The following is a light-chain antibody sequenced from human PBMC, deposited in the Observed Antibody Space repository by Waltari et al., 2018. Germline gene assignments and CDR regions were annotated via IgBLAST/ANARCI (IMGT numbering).Light chain of an antibody. CDR3: SSYTTSSTVYV. Sequence: QSALTQPASVSGSPGQSITISCTATSSDVGTYAYVSWYQQHPGKAPKLMIYDVTKRPSGIANRFSGSKSGNTASLTISGLQAEDEADYYCSSYTTSSTVYVFGTGTKVTVL. CDR1: SSDVGTYAY. CDR2: DVT. V-gene: IGLV2-14*03. J-gene: IGLJ1*01.